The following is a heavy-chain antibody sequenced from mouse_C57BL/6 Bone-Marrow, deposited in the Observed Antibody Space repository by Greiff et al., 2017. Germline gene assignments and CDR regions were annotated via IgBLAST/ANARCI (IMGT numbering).Heavy chain of an antibody. CDR2: INSDGGST. CDR1: EYEFPSHD. Sequence: EVQLVESGGGLVQPGESLKLSCESSEYEFPSHDMSWVRKTPEKRLELVAAINSDGGSTYYPDTMERRFIISRDNTKKTLYLQMSSLRSDDTAWYYGARRCDYAWFAYWGQGTLVTVSA. D-gene: IGHD2-4*01. J-gene: IGHJ3*01. V-gene: IGHV5-2*01. CDR3: ARRCDYAWFAY.